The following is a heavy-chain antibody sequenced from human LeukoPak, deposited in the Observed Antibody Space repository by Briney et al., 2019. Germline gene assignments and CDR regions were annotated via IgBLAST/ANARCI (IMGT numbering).Heavy chain of an antibody. D-gene: IGHD3-9*01. Sequence: GGSLRLSCAASGFTFSSYAMHWVRQAPGKGLEWVAVISYDGSNKYYADSVKGRFTISRDNSKNTLYLQMNSLRAEDTAVYYCARSLLRYAIRDYFDYWGQGTLVTVSS. J-gene: IGHJ4*02. CDR3: ARSLLRYAIRDYFDY. CDR1: GFTFSSYA. V-gene: IGHV3-30*04. CDR2: ISYDGSNK.